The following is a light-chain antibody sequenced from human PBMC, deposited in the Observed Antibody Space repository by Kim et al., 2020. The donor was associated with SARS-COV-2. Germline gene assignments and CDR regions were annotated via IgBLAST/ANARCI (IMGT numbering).Light chain of an antibody. CDR2: QDS. CDR3: QAWDSSTWV. J-gene: IGLJ3*02. V-gene: IGLV3-1*01. Sequence: VSPGQTASITCSGDKLGDKYACWHQQKPGQSPVLVIYQDSKRPSGIPERFSGSNSGNTATLTISGTQAMDEADYYCQAWDSSTWVFGGGTQLTVL. CDR1: KLGDKY.